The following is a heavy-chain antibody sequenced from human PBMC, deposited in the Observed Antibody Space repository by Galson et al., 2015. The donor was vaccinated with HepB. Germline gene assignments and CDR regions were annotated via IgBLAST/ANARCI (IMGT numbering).Heavy chain of an antibody. J-gene: IGHJ3*02. CDR2: IRNKANSHAT. Sequence: SLRLSCAASGFTLSGSAMHWVRQASGKGLEWVGRIRNKANSHATTYAASVKGRFTISRDDSKNTAYLQLNSLNTEDTAVYYCTRPTSGSYEPRIVAFDIWGQGTVVTVSS. CDR3: TRPTSGSYEPRIVAFDI. D-gene: IGHD1-26*01. CDR1: GFTLSGSA. V-gene: IGHV3-73*01.